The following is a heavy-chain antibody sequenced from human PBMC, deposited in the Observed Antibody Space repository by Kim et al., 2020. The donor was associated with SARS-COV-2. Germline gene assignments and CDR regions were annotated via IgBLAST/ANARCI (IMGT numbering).Heavy chain of an antibody. CDR2: FDPEDGET. V-gene: IGHV1-24*01. Sequence: ASVKVSCKVSGYTLTELSMHWVRQAPGKGLEWMGGFDPEDGETIYAQKFQGRVTMTEDTSTDTAYMELSSLRSEDTAVYYCATVVVEVVTANWFDPWGQGTLVTVSS. CDR3: ATVVVEVVTANWFDP. CDR1: GYTLTELS. J-gene: IGHJ5*02. D-gene: IGHD2-21*02.